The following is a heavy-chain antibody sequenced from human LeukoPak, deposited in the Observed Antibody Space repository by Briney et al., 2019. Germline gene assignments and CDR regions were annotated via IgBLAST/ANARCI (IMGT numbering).Heavy chain of an antibody. V-gene: IGHV1-69*13. Sequence: SVKVSCKASGYTFTSYDINWVRQAPGQGLEWMGGIIPIFGTANYAQKFQGRVTITADESTSTAYMELSSLRSEDTAVYYCALGFYDFWSGYNYYFDYWGQGTLVTVSS. CDR2: IIPIFGTA. D-gene: IGHD3-3*01. CDR3: ALGFYDFWSGYNYYFDY. CDR1: GYTFTSYD. J-gene: IGHJ4*02.